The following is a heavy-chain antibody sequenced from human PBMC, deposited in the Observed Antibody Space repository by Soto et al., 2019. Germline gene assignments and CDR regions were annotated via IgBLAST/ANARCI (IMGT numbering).Heavy chain of an antibody. D-gene: IGHD1-26*01. V-gene: IGHV1-18*01. J-gene: IGHJ3*02. CDR3: ARDSRCGTDAFDI. CDR1: GYTFTSFG. CDR2: ISAYNGNT. Sequence: QVQLVQSGAEVKKPGASVKVSCKASGYTFTSFGISWVRQAPGQGLEWMGWISAYNGNTNYAENPQGRGTLTPDTSKRTAHMELRSLRSYRPARFFCARDSRCGTDAFDIWGQGTMVTASS.